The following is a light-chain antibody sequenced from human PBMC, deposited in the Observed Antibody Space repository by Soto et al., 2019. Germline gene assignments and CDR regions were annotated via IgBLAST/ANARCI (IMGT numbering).Light chain of an antibody. CDR3: SSYAGFDSVV. Sequence: QSALTQPPSASGSPGQSVTISCTGTRSDVGYYNFVSWYQQHPGKAPKLMIYEVTKRPSGVPDRFSGSKSGNTASLTVSGLQDGDEADYYCSSYAGFDSVVFGGGTKLTVL. J-gene: IGLJ2*01. V-gene: IGLV2-8*01. CDR1: RSDVGYYNF. CDR2: EVT.